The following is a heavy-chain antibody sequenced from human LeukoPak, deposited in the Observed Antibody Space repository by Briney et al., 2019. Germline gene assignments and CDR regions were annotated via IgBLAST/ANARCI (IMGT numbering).Heavy chain of an antibody. J-gene: IGHJ3*02. CDR1: GFTVSSNY. D-gene: IGHD6-13*01. CDR3: ARDRGSSSWYPDAFDI. Sequence: GGSLRLSCAASGFTVSSNYMSWVRQAPGKGLEWVSVIYSGGSTYYADSVKGRFTISRDNSKNTLYLQMNSLRAEDTAVYYCARDRGSSSWYPDAFDIWGQGTMVTVSS. CDR2: IYSGGST. V-gene: IGHV3-53*01.